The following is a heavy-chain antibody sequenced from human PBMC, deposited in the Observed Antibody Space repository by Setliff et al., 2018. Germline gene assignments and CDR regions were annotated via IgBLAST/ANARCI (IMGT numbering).Heavy chain of an antibody. Sequence: SETLSLTCTVSGGSVNSGYDNWNWLRQPAGKGLEWIGHINRRGSTNYNPSLKSRVTISVDTSKNQFSLRLQSVTAADTAVYFCARDDPNHYDVRGYSVGYFDYWGLGTPVTVSS. J-gene: IGHJ4*02. CDR3: ARDDPNHYDVRGYSVGYFDY. D-gene: IGHD3-22*01. CDR2: INRRGST. CDR1: GGSVNSGYDN. V-gene: IGHV4-61*09.